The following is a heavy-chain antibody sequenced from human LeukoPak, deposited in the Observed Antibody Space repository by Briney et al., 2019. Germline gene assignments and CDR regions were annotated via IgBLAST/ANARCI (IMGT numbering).Heavy chain of an antibody. CDR2: ISSSGTT. Sequence: SETLSLTCTVSGGSISDYYWSWIRQPAGKGLEWIGRISSSGTTNDNPSLKSRVTMSVDTSKNQFSLKLNSVTAADTAVYYCVRDCFTSPNWFDPWGQGTLVIVSS. V-gene: IGHV4-4*07. D-gene: IGHD2-21*01. CDR3: VRDCFTSPNWFDP. CDR1: GGSISDYY. J-gene: IGHJ5*02.